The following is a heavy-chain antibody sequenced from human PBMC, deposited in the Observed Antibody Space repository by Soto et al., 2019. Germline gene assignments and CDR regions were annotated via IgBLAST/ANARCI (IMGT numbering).Heavy chain of an antibody. Sequence: GGSLRLSCAASGFTFSSYSMNWVRQAPGKGLEWVSSISSSSSYIYYADSVKGRFTISRDNAKNSLYLQMNSLRAEDTAVYYSASDPHYYVCRGYYYPKFFVYWCQGPXVTGSS. CDR1: GFTFSSYS. CDR2: ISSSSSYI. V-gene: IGHV3-21*01. J-gene: IGHJ4*02. CDR3: ASDPHYYVCRGYYYPKFFVY. D-gene: IGHD3-22*01.